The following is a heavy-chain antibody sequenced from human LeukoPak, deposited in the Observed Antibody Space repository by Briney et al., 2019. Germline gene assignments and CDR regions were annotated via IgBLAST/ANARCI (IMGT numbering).Heavy chain of an antibody. V-gene: IGHV4-34*01. CDR1: GGSFSGYY. CDR3: ASTRVYCSGGSCYSGLFFDY. CDR2: INHSGNT. D-gene: IGHD2-15*01. J-gene: IGHJ4*02. Sequence: PSETLSLTCAVYGGSFSGYYWSWIRQPPGKGLEWIGEINHSGNTNYNPSLKSRVTISVDTSKNQFSLKLSSVTAADTAVYYCASTRVYCSGGSCYSGLFFDYWGQGTLVTVSS.